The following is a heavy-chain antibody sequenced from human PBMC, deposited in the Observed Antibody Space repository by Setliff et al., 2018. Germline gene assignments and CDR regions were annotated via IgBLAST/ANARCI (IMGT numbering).Heavy chain of an antibody. CDR1: GDSISRYY. J-gene: IGHJ4*01. Sequence: SETLSLTCTVSGDSISRYYWSWIRQPPGKGLEWIGYIQNGGNTKYNPSLGSRITKSVDTSKNQFSLKLSSATAADTAVYYCARDQYTSGWYGPPESYFDCWGLGILVTVSS. V-gene: IGHV4-59*01. CDR3: ARDQYTSGWYGPPESYFDC. CDR2: IQNGGNT. D-gene: IGHD6-19*01.